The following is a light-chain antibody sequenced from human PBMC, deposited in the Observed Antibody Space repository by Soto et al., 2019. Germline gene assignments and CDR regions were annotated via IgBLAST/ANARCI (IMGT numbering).Light chain of an antibody. CDR1: SSDVGAYNY. V-gene: IGLV2-14*03. CDR2: DVT. Sequence: QSVLTQPASVSGSPGQSITISCSGTSSDVGAYNYVSWYQQHPGKAPKLLIYDVTNRPSGVSNRFSGSKSGNTASLTISGLQAEDEADYYCSSYAGSNNLVFGGGTKLTVL. CDR3: SSYAGSNNLV. J-gene: IGLJ2*01.